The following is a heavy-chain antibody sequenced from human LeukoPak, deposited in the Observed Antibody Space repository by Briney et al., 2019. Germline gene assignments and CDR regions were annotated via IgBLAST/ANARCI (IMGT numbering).Heavy chain of an antibody. D-gene: IGHD3-10*01. CDR3: ARELWFGELLIGNDY. CDR2: IYTSGST. V-gene: IGHV4-4*07. CDR1: GGSISSYY. J-gene: IGHJ4*02. Sequence: SETLSLTCTVSGGSISSYYWSWLRQPAGKGLEWIGRIYTSGSTNYNPSLKSRVTMSVDTSKNQFSLKLSSVTAADTAVYYCARELWFGELLIGNDYWGQGTLVTVSS.